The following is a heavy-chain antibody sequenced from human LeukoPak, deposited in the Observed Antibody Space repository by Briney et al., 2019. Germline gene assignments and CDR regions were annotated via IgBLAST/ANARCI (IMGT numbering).Heavy chain of an antibody. CDR1: GGSITSGGYY. V-gene: IGHV4-31*03. D-gene: IGHD3-3*01. CDR2: IYYSGSS. Sequence: PSQTLSLTCTVSGGSITSGGYYWSWVRQHPGKGLEWIGYIYYSGSSYYSPSFKSRVSMSVDTSKNQFSLQLSSVTAADTAVYYCARGLTYYENGLDVWGQGTTVTVSS. CDR3: ARGLTYYENGLDV. J-gene: IGHJ6*02.